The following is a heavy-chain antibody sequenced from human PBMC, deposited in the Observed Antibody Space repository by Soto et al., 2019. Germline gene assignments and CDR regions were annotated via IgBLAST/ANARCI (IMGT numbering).Heavy chain of an antibody. Sequence: QVQLQESGPGLVKPSETLSLTCTVSGGSISSYYWSWIRQPAGKGLEWIGRIYTSGSTNYNPSLKSRVTMSVDTSKNQFSLKLSSVTAADTAVYYCAREGERYFDWLLYAPTEYNWFDPWGQGTLVTVSS. J-gene: IGHJ5*02. CDR1: GGSISSYY. CDR2: IYTSGST. CDR3: AREGERYFDWLLYAPTEYNWFDP. D-gene: IGHD3-9*01. V-gene: IGHV4-4*07.